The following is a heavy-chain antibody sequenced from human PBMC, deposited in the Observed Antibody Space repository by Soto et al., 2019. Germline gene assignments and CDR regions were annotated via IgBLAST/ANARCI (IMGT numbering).Heavy chain of an antibody. CDR2: TYHSGNP. V-gene: IGHV4-30-2*01. D-gene: IGHD4-17*01. J-gene: IGHJ4*02. Sequence: QLQLQESGSGLVKPSQTLSLTCTVSGGSIRTGGYSWSWIRQPPGKGLEWIGNTYHSGNPYYNPSLQSRVTISVDGSKHQFSLKVSSVTAADTAVYYCAGEDYGDYGGYFDYWGQGSLVTVSS. CDR3: AGEDYGDYGGYFDY. CDR1: GGSIRTGGYS.